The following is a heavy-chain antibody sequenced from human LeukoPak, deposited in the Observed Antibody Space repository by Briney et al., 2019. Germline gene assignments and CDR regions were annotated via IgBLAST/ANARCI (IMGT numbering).Heavy chain of an antibody. Sequence: GGSLRLSCAASGFTFSSYAMSWVRQAPGKGLEWVSAISGSGGSTYYADSVKGRFTISRDNSKNTLYLQMNSLRAEDTAVYYCAKDGRMVYAMSWFDPWGQGTLVTVSS. CDR3: AKDGRMVYAMSWFDP. CDR2: ISGSGGST. J-gene: IGHJ5*02. V-gene: IGHV3-23*01. CDR1: GFTFSSYA. D-gene: IGHD2-8*01.